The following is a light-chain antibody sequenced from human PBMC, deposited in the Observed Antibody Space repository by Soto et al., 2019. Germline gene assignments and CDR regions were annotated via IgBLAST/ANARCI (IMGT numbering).Light chain of an antibody. CDR3: QQYGSAPMYT. J-gene: IGKJ2*01. CDR1: QSVSSSY. CDR2: GAS. V-gene: IGKV3-20*01. Sequence: EIVLTQSPDTQSLSPGERATLSCRASQSVSSSYLAWYQQKPGQAPRLLIYGASSRATGIPDRFSGSGSGTDFTLTISRLEPEDFAVYYCQQYGSAPMYTFGQGTKLEIK.